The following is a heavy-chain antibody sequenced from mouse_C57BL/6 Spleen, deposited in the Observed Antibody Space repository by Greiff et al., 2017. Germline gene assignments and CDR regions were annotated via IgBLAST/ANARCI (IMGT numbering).Heavy chain of an antibody. CDR1: GFSLTSYG. J-gene: IGHJ4*01. CDR2: IWSGGST. CDR3: ARIPYYDYEEYAMDY. D-gene: IGHD2-4*01. V-gene: IGHV2-2*01. Sequence: QVQLQQSGPGLVQPSQSLSITCTVSGFSLTSYGVHWVRQSPGKGLEWLGVIWSGGSTDYNAAFISRLSISEDNSKSKVFFKMNSLQADDTAIYYCARIPYYDYEEYAMDYWGQGTSVTVSS.